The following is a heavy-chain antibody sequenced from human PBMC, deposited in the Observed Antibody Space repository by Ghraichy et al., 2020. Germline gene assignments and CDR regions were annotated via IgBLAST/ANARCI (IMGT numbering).Heavy chain of an antibody. Sequence: NPSLTCAVYGGSFSGYYWSWIRQPPGRGLEWIGEVDHGGSTNYNPSLKSRVTISVDTSKNQFSLKLSSVTAADTAVYYCASRPGIHYYGMDVWGQGTTVTVSS. J-gene: IGHJ6*02. D-gene: IGHD2/OR15-2a*01. V-gene: IGHV4-34*01. CDR1: GGSFSGYY. CDR3: ASRPGIHYYGMDV. CDR2: VDHGGST.